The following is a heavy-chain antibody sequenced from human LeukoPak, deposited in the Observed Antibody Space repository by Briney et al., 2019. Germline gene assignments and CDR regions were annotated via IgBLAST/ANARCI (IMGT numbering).Heavy chain of an antibody. CDR2: ISFNSGSI. V-gene: IGHV3-9*01. D-gene: IGHD5-18*01. CDR1: GFTFDHFA. CDR3: AKGQYIFDY. Sequence: GGSLRLSCAASGFTFDHFAMHWVRQAPGKGLEWVSGISFNSGSIGYAGSVKGRFTISRDNSKNTLFLQMNRLRAEDTAVYYCAKGQYIFDYWGQGTLVTVSS. J-gene: IGHJ4*02.